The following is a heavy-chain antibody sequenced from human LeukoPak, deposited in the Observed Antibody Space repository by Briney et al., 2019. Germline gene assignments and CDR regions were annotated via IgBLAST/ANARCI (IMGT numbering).Heavy chain of an antibody. J-gene: IGHJ3*01. Sequence: PGRSLRLSCAASGFTFSDYAMHWVRQAPGKGLEWVAVIGYDGSNKYYADSVKGRFTISRDNSKNMMYLQMNSLGAEDTAVYYCARDRFMVRGVMVGTFDLWGQGTMVTVSS. CDR2: IGYDGSNK. D-gene: IGHD3-10*01. CDR1: GFTFSDYA. CDR3: ARDRFMVRGVMVGTFDL. V-gene: IGHV3-33*01.